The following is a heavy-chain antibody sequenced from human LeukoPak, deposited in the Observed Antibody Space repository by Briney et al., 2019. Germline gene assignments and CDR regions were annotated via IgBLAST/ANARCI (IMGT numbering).Heavy chain of an antibody. V-gene: IGHV4-59*08. CDR2: IYYSGST. Sequence: PSETLSLTCTVSGGSISSYYWSWLRQPPGKGLEWIGYIYYSGSTNYNPSLKSRVTISVDTSKNQFSLKLSSVTAADTAVYYCARWRIAVGGYYFDYWGQGTLVTVSS. CDR3: ARWRIAVGGYYFDY. CDR1: GGSISSYY. D-gene: IGHD6-19*01. J-gene: IGHJ4*02.